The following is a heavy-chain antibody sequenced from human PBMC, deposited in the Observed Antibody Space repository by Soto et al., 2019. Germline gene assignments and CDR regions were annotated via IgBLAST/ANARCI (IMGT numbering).Heavy chain of an antibody. CDR2: IYYSGNT. Sequence: QVQLQESGPGLVKPSETLSLTCTVSGGSISSYYWSWIRQPPGKGLEWIGYIYYSGNTNYNPSLKGRVTISVDTSKNQFSLKLSSVTAADTAVYYCARFNWYFDLWGRGTLVTVSS. CDR1: GGSISSYY. CDR3: ARFNWYFDL. J-gene: IGHJ2*01. V-gene: IGHV4-59*08.